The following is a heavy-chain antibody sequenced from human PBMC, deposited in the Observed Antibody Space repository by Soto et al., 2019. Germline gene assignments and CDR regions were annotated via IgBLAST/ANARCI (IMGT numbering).Heavy chain of an antibody. Sequence: EVQLVESGVGLVKPGGSLRLSCAASGFTFTRYSMNWVRQAPGKGLEWVSSISSTTNYIYYADSMKGRFTVSRDNAKNSVYLDMNSLSAEDTAVYYCARESEDLTSNFDYWGQGTLVTVSS. CDR2: ISSTTNYI. V-gene: IGHV3-21*01. J-gene: IGHJ4*02. CDR1: GFTFTRYS. CDR3: ARESEDLTSNFDY.